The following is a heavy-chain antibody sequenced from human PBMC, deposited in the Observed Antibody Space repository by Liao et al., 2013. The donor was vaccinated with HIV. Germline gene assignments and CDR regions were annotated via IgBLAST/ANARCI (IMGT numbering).Heavy chain of an antibody. CDR3: ARDVVNWFDP. D-gene: IGHD2-15*01. Sequence: QVQLQESGPGLVKPSQTLSLTCTVSGGSLSSGGYYWSWIRQPAGKGLEWIGRIYSSGSTNYNPSLKSRVTISLDTSKHQFSLRLSSVTATDTAVYYCARDVVNWFDPSGPRGPVGHRLL. V-gene: IGHV4-61*02. CDR1: GGSLSSGGYY. CDR2: IYSSGST. J-gene: IGHJ5*02.